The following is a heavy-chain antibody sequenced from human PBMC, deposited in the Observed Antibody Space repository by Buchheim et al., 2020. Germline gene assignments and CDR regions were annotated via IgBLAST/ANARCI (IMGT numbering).Heavy chain of an antibody. CDR1: GFTFSSYG. CDR3: AKGLSGSWDPDY. V-gene: IGHV3-30*18. CDR2: ISYDGSNK. Sequence: QVQLVESGGGVVQPGRSLRLSCAASGFTFSSYGMHWVRQAPGKGLEWVAVISYDGSNKYYADSVKGRFTISRGNSKNTLYLQMNSLRAEDTAVYYCAKGLSGSWDPDYWGQGTL. D-gene: IGHD1-26*01. J-gene: IGHJ4*02.